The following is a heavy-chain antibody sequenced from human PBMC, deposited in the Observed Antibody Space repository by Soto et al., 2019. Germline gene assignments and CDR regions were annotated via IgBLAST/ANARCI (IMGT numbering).Heavy chain of an antibody. CDR2: ISVGGGSI. CDR1: GFTFSRYA. V-gene: IGHV3-48*02. J-gene: IGHJ3*01. CDR3: VSDDQWAFDV. Sequence: EVHLVESGGGLVQPRRSLRISCAASGFTFSRYAMNWVRQAPGKGLEWVSYISVGGGSIFYADSVKGRFSISRDDAQNSVYLQMNTLRDEDTALYYCVSDDQWAFDVWGQGTMVFVSS. D-gene: IGHD6-19*01.